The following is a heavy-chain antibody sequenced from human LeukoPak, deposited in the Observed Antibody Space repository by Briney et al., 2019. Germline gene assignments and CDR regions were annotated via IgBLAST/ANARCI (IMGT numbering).Heavy chain of an antibody. V-gene: IGHV3-11*01. CDR2: ISSSGGTI. Sequence: GGSLRLSCAASGFTFSDSYMNWIRQAPGKGLEWLSYISSSGGTIYYADSVKCRFAISRDNARNSLYLHLNSLRAEDTAVYYGARGTSHIDYWGQGTLVTVSS. CDR1: GFTFSDSY. J-gene: IGHJ4*02. D-gene: IGHD2-2*01. CDR3: ARGTSHIDY.